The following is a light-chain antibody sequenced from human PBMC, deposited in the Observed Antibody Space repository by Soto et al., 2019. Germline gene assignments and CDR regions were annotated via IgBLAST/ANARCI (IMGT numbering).Light chain of an antibody. CDR3: QQSYSTPRT. V-gene: IGKV1-39*01. CDR1: QTITNC. Sequence: DIQMTQSPSSLSASVGDRVTITCRASQTITNCLNWYQHKPGKAPKLLIYAASSLQSGVPSRFSGSGSGTDFTLTISSLQPEYFATYYCQQSYSTPRTFGQGTKVDIK. CDR2: AAS. J-gene: IGKJ1*01.